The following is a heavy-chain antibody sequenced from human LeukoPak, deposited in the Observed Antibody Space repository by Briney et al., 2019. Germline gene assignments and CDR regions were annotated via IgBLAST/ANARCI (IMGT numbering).Heavy chain of an antibody. CDR3: AKQYYDFWSGYYDYGMDV. Sequence: ASVTVSCKASGYTFTSYGISWVRQAPGQGLEWMGWISAYNGNTNYAQKLQGRVTMTTDTSTSTAYMELRSLRSDDTAVYYCAKQYYDFWSGYYDYGMDVWGQGTTVTVSS. CDR2: ISAYNGNT. J-gene: IGHJ6*02. CDR1: GYTFTSYG. D-gene: IGHD3-3*01. V-gene: IGHV1-18*01.